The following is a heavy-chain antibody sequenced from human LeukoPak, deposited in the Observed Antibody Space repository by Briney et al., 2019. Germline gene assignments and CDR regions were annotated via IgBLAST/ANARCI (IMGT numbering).Heavy chain of an antibody. D-gene: IGHD2-21*02. CDR2: ISAYNGNT. CDR3: AIAAYCGGDCYLEYFQN. V-gene: IGHV1-18*01. CDR1: GYTFNNFG. Sequence: ASVKVSCKASGYTFNNFGISWVRQAPGQGLEWMGWISAYNGNTNYAQKLQDRVTMTADTSTSTAHMDLRSLRSDDTAVYYCAIAAYCGGDCYLEYFQNWGQGTLVTVSS. J-gene: IGHJ1*01.